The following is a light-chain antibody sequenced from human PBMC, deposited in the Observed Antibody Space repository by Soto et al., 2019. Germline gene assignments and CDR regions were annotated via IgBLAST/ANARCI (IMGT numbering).Light chain of an antibody. CDR3: QQRSNWPPL. V-gene: IGKV3-11*01. Sequence: EIVLTQSPATLSLSPGERATLSCRASQSVSSYLAWYQQKPGQAPRLLIYDASNRATGIPARFSGSGAGTVFTLTISSLEPEDFAVYYCQQRSNWPPLFGGGTKVEIK. J-gene: IGKJ4*01. CDR2: DAS. CDR1: QSVSSY.